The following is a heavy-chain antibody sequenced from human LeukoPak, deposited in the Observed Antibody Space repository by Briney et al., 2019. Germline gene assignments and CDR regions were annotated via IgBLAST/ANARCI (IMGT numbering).Heavy chain of an antibody. J-gene: IGHJ4*02. CDR3: ARGLPDYFDY. CDR1: GGSFGGYY. V-gene: IGHV4-34*01. Sequence: SETRPLTGLFMGGSFGGYYGAWFANPPGKGLEWIGEINHSGSTNYNPSLKSRVTISVDTSKNQFSLKLSSVAAADTAVYYCARGLPDYFDYWGQGTLVTVSS. CDR2: INHSGST.